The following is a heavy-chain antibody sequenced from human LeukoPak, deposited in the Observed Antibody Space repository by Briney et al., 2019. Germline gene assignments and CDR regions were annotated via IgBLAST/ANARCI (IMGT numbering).Heavy chain of an antibody. V-gene: IGHV1-69*04. J-gene: IGHJ4*02. CDR2: IIPILGIA. CDR3: AIGGSVVIVDY. CDR1: GGTFSSYA. Sequence: SVKVSCKASGGTFSSYAISWVRQAPGQGLEWMGRIIPILGIANYAQKFQGRVTITADKSTSTAYMGLSSLRSEDTAVYYCAIGGSVVIVDYWGQGTLVTVSS. D-gene: IGHD3-22*01.